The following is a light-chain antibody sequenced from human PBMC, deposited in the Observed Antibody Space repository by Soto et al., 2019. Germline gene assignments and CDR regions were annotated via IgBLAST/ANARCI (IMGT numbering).Light chain of an antibody. CDR2: SSD. Sequence: QSVLTQPPSASGTPGQRVTISCSGRSSNIGRNSVNWYQHLPGTAPKLLIHSSDQRPSGVPDRFAGSKSGTSASLAISGLQSEDDAQYYCAAWDDSLNGVLFGGGTKLTVL. CDR1: SSNIGRNS. J-gene: IGLJ2*01. CDR3: AAWDDSLNGVL. V-gene: IGLV1-44*01.